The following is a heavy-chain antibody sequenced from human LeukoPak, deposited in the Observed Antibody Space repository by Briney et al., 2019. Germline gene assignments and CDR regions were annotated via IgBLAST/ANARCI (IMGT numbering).Heavy chain of an antibody. V-gene: IGHV4-39*01. CDR1: GGSISSNSYF. CDR3: ASQKTLVRGAIRLFDAADI. J-gene: IGHJ3*02. D-gene: IGHD3-10*01. CDR2: IHYSGSI. Sequence: SETLSLTCTVSGGSISSNSYFWGWLRQPPGKGLEWIGIIHYSGSIYYSPSLKSRLSISIDTSKNQFSLKLSSVTAADTAVYYCASQKTLVRGAIRLFDAADIWGQGTVVTVSS.